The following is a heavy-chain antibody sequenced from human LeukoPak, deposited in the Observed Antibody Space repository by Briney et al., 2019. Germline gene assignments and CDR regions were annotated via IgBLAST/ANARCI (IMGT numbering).Heavy chain of an antibody. CDR2: IYYSRST. Sequence: SETLSLTCTVSGVSISSSSYYWGWIPHPPGKGLEWIGSIYYSRSTYYNPSLKSRVTISVDTSKNQFSLKLSSVTAADAAVYYWARGVTDGEITMVRGVIDYFDYWGQGTLVTVSS. D-gene: IGHD3-10*01. J-gene: IGHJ4*02. CDR3: ARGVTDGEITMVRGVIDYFDY. CDR1: GVSISSSSYY. V-gene: IGHV4-39*01.